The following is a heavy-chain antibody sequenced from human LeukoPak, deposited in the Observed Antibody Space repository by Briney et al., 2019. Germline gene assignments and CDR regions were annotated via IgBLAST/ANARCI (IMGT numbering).Heavy chain of an antibody. D-gene: IGHD3-16*01. V-gene: IGHV3-30*18. CDR1: GSTFSSHS. CDR2: ISYDGSDK. J-gene: IGHJ4*02. Sequence: GGSLRLSCAASGSTFSSHSMNWVRQAPGKGLEWVAVISYDGSDKKYADSVKGRFTISRDNSKNTLYLQMNSLRAEDTAVYYCAKDASQGGADYYFDYWGQGTLVTVSS. CDR3: AKDASQGGADYYFDY.